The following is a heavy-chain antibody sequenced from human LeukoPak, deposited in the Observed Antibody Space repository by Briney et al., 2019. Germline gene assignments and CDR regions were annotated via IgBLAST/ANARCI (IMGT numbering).Heavy chain of an antibody. CDR1: GYTFTGYY. CDR2: ISAYNGNT. CDR3: ARDNNYYDSSGYFFDY. J-gene: IGHJ4*02. D-gene: IGHD3-22*01. Sequence: ASVKVSCKASGYTFTGYYMHWVRQAPGQGLEWMGWISAYNGNTNYAQKLQGRVTMTTDTSTSTAYMELRSLRSDDTAVYYCARDNNYYDSSGYFFDYWGQGTLVTVSS. V-gene: IGHV1-18*04.